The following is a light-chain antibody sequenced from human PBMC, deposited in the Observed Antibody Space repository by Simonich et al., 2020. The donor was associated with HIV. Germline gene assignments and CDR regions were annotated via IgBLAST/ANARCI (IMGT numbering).Light chain of an antibody. CDR2: EGS. V-gene: IGLV2-23*01. Sequence: QSALTQPASVSGSPGQSITISCTGTNSDVGSFNLVSWYQQHPGKAPKLMIYEGSKRPPGVSNRFAGSKSGNTASLTISGLQAEDEADYYCCSYAGSSTYVFGTGTKVTVL. CDR3: CSYAGSSTYV. CDR1: NSDVGSFNL. J-gene: IGLJ1*01.